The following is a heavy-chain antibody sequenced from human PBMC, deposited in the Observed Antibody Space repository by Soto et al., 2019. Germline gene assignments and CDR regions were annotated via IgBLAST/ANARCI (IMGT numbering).Heavy chain of an antibody. J-gene: IGHJ4*02. CDR2: VSGYNGNT. CDR3: ARDEGSHGFDS. CDR1: GYTFTNYG. Sequence: QVQLLAQSGSEVKKPGASVKVSCQASGYTFTNYGISWVRQAPGQGLEWMGWVSGYNGNTNYAQKLRGRVTMTTDTSTSTAYMELRTLRSDDTAVYYCARDEGSHGFDSWGQGTLVTVSS. V-gene: IGHV1-18*04. D-gene: IGHD6-19*01.